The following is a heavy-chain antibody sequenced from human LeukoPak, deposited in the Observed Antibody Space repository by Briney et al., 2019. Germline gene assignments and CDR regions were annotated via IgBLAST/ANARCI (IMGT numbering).Heavy chain of an antibody. CDR1: GFTFSSYA. V-gene: IGHV3-23*01. D-gene: IGHD6-13*01. CDR2: ISGSGGST. J-gene: IGHJ3*02. CDR3: AKAGIDSSSWAKPTKGAFDI. Sequence: GGSLRLSCAASGFTFSSYAMSWVRQAPGKGLEWVSAISGSGGSTYYADSVKGRFTISRDNSKNTLYLQMNSLRAEDTAVYYCAKAGIDSSSWAKPTKGAFDIWGQGTMVTVSS.